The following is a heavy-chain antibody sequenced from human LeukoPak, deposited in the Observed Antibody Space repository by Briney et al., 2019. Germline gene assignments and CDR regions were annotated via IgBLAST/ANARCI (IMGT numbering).Heavy chain of an antibody. V-gene: IGHV1-69*13. CDR3: ARATTVTTYFDY. CDR1: GGTFSSYA. J-gene: IGHJ4*02. CDR2: IIPIFGTA. D-gene: IGHD4-17*01. Sequence: SVKVSCKASGGTFSSYAISWVRQAPGQGLEWMGGIIPIFGTANYAQKFQGRVTITADESTSTAYMELSSLRSEDTAVYYCARATTVTTYFDYWGQGTLVTVSS.